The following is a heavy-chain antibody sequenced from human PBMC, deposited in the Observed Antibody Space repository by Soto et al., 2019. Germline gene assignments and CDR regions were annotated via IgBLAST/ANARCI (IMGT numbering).Heavy chain of an antibody. CDR1: AGSISSYY. J-gene: IGHJ6*02. Sequence: SETLSLTFTVCAGSISSYYWSWIRQPPGKRLEWIGYIYYSGSTNYNPSLKSRVTISVDTSKNQFSLKLSSVTAADTAVYYCARDRANYDFWSGPYYYGMDVWGQGTTVTVSS. CDR3: ARDRANYDFWSGPYYYGMDV. D-gene: IGHD3-3*01. CDR2: IYYSGST. V-gene: IGHV4-59*01.